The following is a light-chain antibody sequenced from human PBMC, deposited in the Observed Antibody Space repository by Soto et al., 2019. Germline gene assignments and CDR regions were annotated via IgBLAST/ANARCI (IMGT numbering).Light chain of an antibody. CDR2: EVS. V-gene: IGLV2-8*01. CDR3: SSFAGNNNLV. Sequence: QSALTQPPSASGSPGQSVTISCTGTSSDVGVYNYVSWYQQHPGKAPKLMIYEVSKRPSGVPDRFSGSKSGNTASLTVSGLQAEDEADYYCSSFAGNNNLVFGGGTQPTVL. CDR1: SSDVGVYNY. J-gene: IGLJ2*01.